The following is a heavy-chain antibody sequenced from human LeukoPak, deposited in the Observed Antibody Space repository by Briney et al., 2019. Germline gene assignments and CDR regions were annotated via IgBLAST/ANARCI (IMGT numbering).Heavy chain of an antibody. J-gene: IGHJ4*02. D-gene: IGHD4-17*01. CDR1: GFTFSSYG. CDR3: AKDHSSSDYGDSLVGFDY. CDR2: IWYDGSNK. V-gene: IGHV3-33*06. Sequence: GGSLRLSCAASGFTFSSYGMHWVRQAPGKGLEWVAVIWYDGSNKYYADSVKGRFTISRDNSKNTLYLQMNSLRAEDTAVYYCAKDHSSSDYGDSLVGFDYWGQGTLVTVSS.